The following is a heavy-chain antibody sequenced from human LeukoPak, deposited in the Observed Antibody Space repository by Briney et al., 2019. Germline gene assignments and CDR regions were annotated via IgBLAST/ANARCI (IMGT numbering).Heavy chain of an antibody. CDR1: GFTFSSYA. CDR3: AKVVTMVRGVKRPYYYYGMDV. V-gene: IGHV3-30*04. CDR2: VSYDGSNK. D-gene: IGHD3-10*01. J-gene: IGHJ6*04. Sequence: GRSLRLSCAASGFTFSSYAMHWVRQAPGKGLEWVAVVSYDGSNKYYADSVKGRFTISRDNSKNTLYLQMNSLRAEDTAVYYCAKVVTMVRGVKRPYYYYGMDVWGKGTTVAVSS.